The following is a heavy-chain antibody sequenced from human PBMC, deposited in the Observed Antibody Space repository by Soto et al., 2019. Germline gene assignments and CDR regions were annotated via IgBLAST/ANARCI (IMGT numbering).Heavy chain of an antibody. Sequence: EVQLVESGGGLVKPGGSLRLSCAASGFTFSSYSMNWVRQAPGKGLEWVSSISSSSTYRYYADSVKGRFTISRDNAKKSLYLQMNSLRAEDTAVYHCERARHGVTTLEAFDIWGQGTMVTVSS. CDR3: ERARHGVTTLEAFDI. J-gene: IGHJ3*02. V-gene: IGHV3-21*01. CDR1: GFTFSSYS. D-gene: IGHD4-17*01. CDR2: ISSSSTYR.